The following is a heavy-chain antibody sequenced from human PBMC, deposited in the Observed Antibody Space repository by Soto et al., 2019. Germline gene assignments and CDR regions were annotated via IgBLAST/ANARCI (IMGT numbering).Heavy chain of an antibody. J-gene: IGHJ6*02. CDR1: GFTFSSYS. D-gene: IGHD3-9*01. Sequence: GGSLRLSCAASGFTFSSYSMNWVRQAPGKGLEWVSYISSSSSTIYYADSVKGRFTISRDNAKNSLYLQTNSLRDEDTAVYYCARVYYDILEGYYYGMDVWGQGTTVTVSS. CDR2: ISSSSSTI. CDR3: ARVYYDILEGYYYGMDV. V-gene: IGHV3-48*02.